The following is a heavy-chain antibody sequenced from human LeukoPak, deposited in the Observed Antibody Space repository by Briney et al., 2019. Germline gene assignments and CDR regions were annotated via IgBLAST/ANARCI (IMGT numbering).Heavy chain of an antibody. V-gene: IGHV3-74*01. CDR1: GFISSNFW. Sequence: GGSLRLSCAASGFISSNFWMHWVRQAPGKGLEWVSRINSDGSVTTYADSVRGRFTISRDNAKNAVYLQMNSLRAEDTAVYYCARRHLPVGATYPNECRGEGTLVTVSS. CDR3: ARRHLPVGATYPNEC. J-gene: IGHJ4*02. D-gene: IGHD1-26*01. CDR2: INSDGSVT.